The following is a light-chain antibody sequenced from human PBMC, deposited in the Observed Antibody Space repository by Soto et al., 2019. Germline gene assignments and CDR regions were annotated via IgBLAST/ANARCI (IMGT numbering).Light chain of an antibody. Sequence: VVTRTAHSLSVTLGQQPSMACKFSLRLLHSDGKTYVYWYLQRPGQPPQLLMSEVSDRFSGVPDRFSGSGSGTDFTLTISRVEAEDAGLYSRMQTKQPPLTFRPGTKVDIK. CDR1: LRLLHSDGKTY. CDR3: MQTKQPPLT. CDR2: EVS. J-gene: IGKJ1*01. V-gene: IGKV2D-29*01.